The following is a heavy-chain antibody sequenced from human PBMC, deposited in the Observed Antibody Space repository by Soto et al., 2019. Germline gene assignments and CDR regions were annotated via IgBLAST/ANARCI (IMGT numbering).Heavy chain of an antibody. V-gene: IGHV3-15*01. CDR1: GFSCSDAW. CDR2: IKSKTDGGTT. Sequence: EEQLVESGGGLVEPGGSLRLSCAASGFSCSDAWMNWVRQTPGKGLEWVGRIKSKTDGGTTDYAEPVKGRFTVSRDDSKNTLYLQMNSLKSEDTAVYYCTKEPRIGGRRFHYWGQGTLVTVSS. D-gene: IGHD2-15*01. J-gene: IGHJ4*02. CDR3: TKEPRIGGRRFHY.